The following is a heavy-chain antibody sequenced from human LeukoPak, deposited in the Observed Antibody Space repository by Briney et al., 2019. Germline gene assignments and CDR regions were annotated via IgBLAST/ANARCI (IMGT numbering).Heavy chain of an antibody. Sequence: GGSLRLSCAASGFTFSSYWMSWVRQAPGKGLEWVSSISSSSSYIYYADSVKGRFTISRDNAKNSLYLQMNSLRAEDTAVYYCARGGPDYYYYGMDVWGKGTTVTVSS. V-gene: IGHV3-21*01. CDR2: ISSSSSYI. CDR1: GFTFSSYW. J-gene: IGHJ6*04. CDR3: ARGGPDYYYYGMDV.